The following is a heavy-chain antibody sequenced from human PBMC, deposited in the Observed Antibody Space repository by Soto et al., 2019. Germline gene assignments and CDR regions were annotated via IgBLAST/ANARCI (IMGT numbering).Heavy chain of an antibody. J-gene: IGHJ4*02. CDR1: LGSVNTADYF. V-gene: IGHV4-39*02. D-gene: IGHD2-15*01. Sequence: ETLSLTCTVSLGSVNTADYFWAWIRQPPGKGLEFIGSIHSSGGTFYSPSLKSRVSISIDKSKNHFSLRLTSVTAGDTAVYFCASVVVGATRQSGSDHWGQGTLVTVSS. CDR3: ASVVVGATRQSGSDH. CDR2: IHSSGGT.